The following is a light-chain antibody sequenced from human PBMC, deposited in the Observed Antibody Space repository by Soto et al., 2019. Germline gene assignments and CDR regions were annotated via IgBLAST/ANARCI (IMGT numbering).Light chain of an antibody. CDR3: CSYAGTYTVV. CDR1: SSDVGDYNY. J-gene: IGLJ2*01. V-gene: IGLV2-11*01. CDR2: EVS. Sequence: QSALTQPRSVSGSPGQSVTISCTGTSSDVGDYNYVSWYQQHPGKAPKFIIYEVSKRPSGVPDRFSGSKSGNTASLTISGRQAEDEADYYCCSYAGTYTVVFGGGTKVTVL.